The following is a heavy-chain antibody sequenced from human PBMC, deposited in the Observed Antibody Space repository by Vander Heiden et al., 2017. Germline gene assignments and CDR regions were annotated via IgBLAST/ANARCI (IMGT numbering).Heavy chain of an antibody. CDR1: GFPFSSYR. CDR2: ISSSSSTI. V-gene: IGHV3-48*02. CDR3: AGEGAVQFDY. J-gene: IGHJ4*02. Sequence: EVQLVESGGGLVQPGGSLRISCAASGFPFSSYRLNWVRQAPGKGLEWVSYISSSSSTIDYADSVKGRFTISRDNAKNALYLKMNSLRDEDTAVYDCAGEGAVQFDYWGQGTLVTVSS.